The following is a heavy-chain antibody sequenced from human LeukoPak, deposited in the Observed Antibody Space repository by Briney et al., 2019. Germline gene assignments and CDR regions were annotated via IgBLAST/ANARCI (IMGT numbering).Heavy chain of an antibody. D-gene: IGHD3-3*01. J-gene: IGHJ6*03. CDR1: GGTFSSYA. CDR2: IIPIFGTA. CDR3: ARVSYNFWSGHGGDYYYYMDV. V-gene: IGHV1-69*05. Sequence: SVKVSCKASGGTFSSYAISWVRQAPGQGLEWMGGIIPIFGTANYAQKFQGRVTITTDESTSTAYMELSSLRSEDTAVYYCARVSYNFWSGHGGDYYYYMDVWGKGTTVTVSS.